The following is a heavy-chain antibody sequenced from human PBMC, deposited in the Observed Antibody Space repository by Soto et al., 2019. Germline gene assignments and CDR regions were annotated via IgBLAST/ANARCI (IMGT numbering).Heavy chain of an antibody. Sequence: QLQLEESGPGLVKPSETLSLTCSVSGGSVSDYYWHWLRQSPGKGLEWIGYLSSSGATSYSPPFRRRLTISLHSSKNQLSLKMTAVTAADPALYYCASNIWNDAADRDGTLNIWGQGTLVTVSS. CDR3: ASNIWNDAADRDGTLNI. V-gene: IGHV4-4*08. J-gene: IGHJ3*02. CDR2: LSSSGAT. D-gene: IGHD1-1*01. CDR1: GGSVSDYY.